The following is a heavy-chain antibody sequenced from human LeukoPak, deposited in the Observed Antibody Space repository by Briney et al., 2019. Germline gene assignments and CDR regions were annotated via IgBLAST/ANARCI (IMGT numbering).Heavy chain of an antibody. CDR1: GGSISSSSYY. D-gene: IGHD3-3*02. Sequence: PSETPSLTCTVCGGSISSSSYYWGWIRQPPGKGLEWMGSIYYSGSTYYNPSLKSRVTISVDTSKNQFSLKLSSVTAADTAVYYCARGLTIYYFDYWGQGTLVTVSS. CDR3: ARGLTIYYFDY. V-gene: IGHV4-39*07. CDR2: IYYSGST. J-gene: IGHJ4*02.